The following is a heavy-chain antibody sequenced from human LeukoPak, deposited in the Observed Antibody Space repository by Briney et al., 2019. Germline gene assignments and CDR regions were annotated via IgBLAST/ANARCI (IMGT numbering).Heavy chain of an antibody. CDR3: ARAHGRITRDAYFDY. V-gene: IGHV3-7*03. CDR2: IKQDGSQK. CDR1: GVTLSSFA. J-gene: IGHJ4*02. Sequence: GGSLRLSCAASGVTLSSFAMSWARQAPGKGLEWVANIKQDGSQKYYVDSVKGRFAISRDDSKNTLHLQMDSLRAEDTAIYYCARAHGRITRDAYFDYWGQGTLVTVSS. D-gene: IGHD3-10*01.